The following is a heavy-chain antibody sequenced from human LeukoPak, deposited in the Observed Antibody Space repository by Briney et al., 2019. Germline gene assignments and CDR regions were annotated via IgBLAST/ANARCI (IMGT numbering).Heavy chain of an antibody. Sequence: ETLSLTCAVYGGSFSGYYWSWVRQAPGKGLEWVSAISGSGGSTYYADSVKGRFTISRDNSKNTLYLQMNSLRAEDTAVYYCAKGSSGWYGQHFFDYWGQGTLVTVSS. V-gene: IGHV3-23*01. J-gene: IGHJ4*02. D-gene: IGHD6-19*01. CDR1: GGSFSGYY. CDR3: AKGSSGWYGQHFFDY. CDR2: ISGSGGST.